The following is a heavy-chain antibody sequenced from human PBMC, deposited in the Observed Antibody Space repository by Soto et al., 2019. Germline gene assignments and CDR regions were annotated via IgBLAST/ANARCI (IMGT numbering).Heavy chain of an antibody. J-gene: IGHJ3*01. V-gene: IGHV3-23*01. CDR3: ARGLGADSSGADR. Sequence: PGGSLRLSCAACGFTVDNGMTWVRQAPGRGLQWVATISDSGDITYYADSVKGRFTISRDNTNNALYLQMSSLRAENTAVYYCARGLGADSSGADRWRQGTMVTVSS. CDR2: ISDSGDIT. CDR1: GFTVDNG. D-gene: IGHD6-19*01.